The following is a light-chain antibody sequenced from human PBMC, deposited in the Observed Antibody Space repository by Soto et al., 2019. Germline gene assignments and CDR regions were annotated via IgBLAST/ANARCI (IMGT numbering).Light chain of an antibody. Sequence: QSALTQPASVSGSPGQSITISCTGTSNDVGRYNYVSWYQQPPGKAPKLMIYEVTNRPSGVYYRFSGSKSGNTASLTISGLQAEDEADYYCSSYTGSTFWVFGGGTKVTVL. CDR1: SNDVGRYNY. V-gene: IGLV2-14*01. CDR3: SSYTGSTFWV. J-gene: IGLJ3*02. CDR2: EVT.